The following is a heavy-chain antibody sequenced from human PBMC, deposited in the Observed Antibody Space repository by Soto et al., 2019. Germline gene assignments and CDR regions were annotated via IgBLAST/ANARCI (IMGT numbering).Heavy chain of an antibody. CDR3: ARVSTVTKDFDY. J-gene: IGHJ4*02. V-gene: IGHV1-69*13. CDR2: IIPIFGTA. Sequence: SVKVSCKASGGTFSSYAISWVRQAPGQGLEWMGGIIPIFGTANYAQKFQGRVTITADESTSTAYMELSSLRSEDTAVYYCARVSTVTKDFDYWGQGTLVTVSS. D-gene: IGHD4-17*01. CDR1: GGTFSSYA.